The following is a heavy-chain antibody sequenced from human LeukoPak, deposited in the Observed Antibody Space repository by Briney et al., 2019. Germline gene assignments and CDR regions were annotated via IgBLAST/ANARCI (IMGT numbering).Heavy chain of an antibody. Sequence: SQTLSVTCDISGDSVSSNSAAWNWIRQSPSRGLEWLGRTYYRSKWYNDYAVSVKSRITINPDTSKNQFSLKLSSVTAADTAVYYCARGDVYPPRPMDVWGKGTTVTVSS. CDR2: TYYRSKWYN. CDR1: GDSVSSNSAA. V-gene: IGHV6-1*01. J-gene: IGHJ6*03. CDR3: ARGDVYPPRPMDV. D-gene: IGHD1-14*01.